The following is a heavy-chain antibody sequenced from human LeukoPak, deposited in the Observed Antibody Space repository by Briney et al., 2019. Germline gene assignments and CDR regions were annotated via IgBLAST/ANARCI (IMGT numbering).Heavy chain of an antibody. J-gene: IGHJ4*02. CDR3: ARGRYSSGSDFDY. Sequence: PSETLSLTCTVSGGSISSYYWSWIRQPPGKGLEWIGYIYYSGSTNYNPSLKSRVTISVDTSKNQFSLKLSSVTAADTAVYYCARGRYSSGSDFDYWGQGTLVTVSS. CDR1: GGSISSYY. CDR2: IYYSGST. D-gene: IGHD6-19*01. V-gene: IGHV4-59*12.